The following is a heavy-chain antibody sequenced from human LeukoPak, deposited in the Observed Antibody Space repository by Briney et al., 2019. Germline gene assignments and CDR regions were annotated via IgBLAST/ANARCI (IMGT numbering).Heavy chain of an antibody. Sequence: PSETLSLTCTVSGGSISTYYWNWIRQPPGKGLEWIGYIYYSGSTNYNPSLKSRVTISVDTSKNHFSLRLSSVTAADTAVYYCASIGGSFPDGFDIWGQGTMVTVSS. CDR3: ASIGGSFPDGFDI. CDR1: GGSISTYY. CDR2: IYYSGST. V-gene: IGHV4-59*08. J-gene: IGHJ3*02. D-gene: IGHD1-26*01.